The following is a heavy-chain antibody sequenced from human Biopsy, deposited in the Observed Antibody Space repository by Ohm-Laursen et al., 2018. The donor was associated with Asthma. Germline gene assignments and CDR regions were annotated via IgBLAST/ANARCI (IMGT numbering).Heavy chain of an antibody. D-gene: IGHD5-12*01. CDR1: GDSFSNYA. V-gene: IGHV1-69*13. CDR2: LIPVLGTP. CDR3: ARGYSGSDRIVYYYSGLEV. J-gene: IGHJ6*02. Sequence: GASVKVSCKASGDSFSNYAISWVRQAPGQGLEWMGGLIPVLGTPDHAQMFEGRVTITADESTSTDYMELSSLSSEDTAVYYCARGYSGSDRIVYYYSGLEVWGQGTTVTVSS.